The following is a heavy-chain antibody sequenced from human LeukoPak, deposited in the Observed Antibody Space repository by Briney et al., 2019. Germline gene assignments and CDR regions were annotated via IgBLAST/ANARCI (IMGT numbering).Heavy chain of an antibody. CDR1: GFTLSSCV. V-gene: IGHV3-23*01. CDR2: ISGSSRST. J-gene: IGHJ4*02. Sequence: GGSLRLSCAASGFTLSSCVMTWVRQAPGKGLEWVSAISGSSRSTYYADSVKGRFTISRDNSKNTLYLQMNGLRAEDTAVYYCAKNTLSPYFDYWGQGTLVTVSS. CDR3: AKNTLSPYFDY.